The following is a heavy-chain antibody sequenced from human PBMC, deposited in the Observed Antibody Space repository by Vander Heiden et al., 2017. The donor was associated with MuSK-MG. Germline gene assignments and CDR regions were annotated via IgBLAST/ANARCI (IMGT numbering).Heavy chain of an antibody. CDR2: IWYDGSNK. Sequence: QVQLVESGGGVVQPGSSLRLSCAPPGFPFSSYGMHWVRQAPGKGLEWVAVIWYDGSNKYYADSVKGRFTISRDNSKNTLYLQMNSLRAEDTAVYYCARERGIAVAGTGEGFDYWGQGTLVTVSS. V-gene: IGHV3-33*01. CDR3: ARERGIAVAGTGEGFDY. CDR1: GFPFSSYG. J-gene: IGHJ4*02. D-gene: IGHD6-19*01.